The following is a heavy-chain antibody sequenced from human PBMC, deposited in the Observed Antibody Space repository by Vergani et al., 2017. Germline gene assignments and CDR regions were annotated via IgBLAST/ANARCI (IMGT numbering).Heavy chain of an antibody. CDR2: ISYDGSNK. Sequence: QVQLVESGGGVVQPGRSLRLSCAASGFTFSSYGMHWVRQAPGKGLEWVAVISYDGSNKYYADSVKGRFTISRDNAKNSLYLQMNSLRAEDTAVYYCARDSDDYVWGSYGMNAFDIWGQGTMVTVSS. CDR1: GFTFSSYG. D-gene: IGHD3-16*01. CDR3: ARDSDDYVWGSYGMNAFDI. V-gene: IGHV3-30*03. J-gene: IGHJ3*02.